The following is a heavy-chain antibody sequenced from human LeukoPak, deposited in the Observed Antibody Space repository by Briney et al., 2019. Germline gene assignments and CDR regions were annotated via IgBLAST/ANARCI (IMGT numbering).Heavy chain of an antibody. Sequence: GGSLRLSCAASGFSFKDYYYSWIRQAPGKGLEWVSFINVNGGAMYYADFVKGRFTISRENAQNSVYLEMNSLGDEDTAVYYCARGPRILAAGSYFFDYWGQGSLVTVSS. CDR2: INVNGGAM. J-gene: IGHJ4*02. V-gene: IGHV3-11*01. CDR1: GFSFKDYY. CDR3: ARGPRILAAGSYFFDY. D-gene: IGHD6-13*01.